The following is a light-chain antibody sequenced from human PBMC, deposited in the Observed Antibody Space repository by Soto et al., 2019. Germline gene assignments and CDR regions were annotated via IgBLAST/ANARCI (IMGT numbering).Light chain of an antibody. CDR3: QQSNNIPYS. J-gene: IGKJ2*01. CDR1: QSVRNY. Sequence: DIQMTQSPSSLSASVGDRVTITCRASQSVRNYLNWYQQKPGKAPKVLIYAASTLQSGVPSRFSGSGSGTDFTLIISSLQPEDFATYYCQQSNNIPYSFGQGTKVDI. CDR2: AAS. V-gene: IGKV1-39*01.